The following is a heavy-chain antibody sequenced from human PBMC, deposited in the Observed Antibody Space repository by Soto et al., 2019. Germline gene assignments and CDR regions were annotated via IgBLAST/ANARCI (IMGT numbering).Heavy chain of an antibody. CDR3: ATLPPRIEVTVLPIPT. V-gene: IGHV4-30-2*01. J-gene: IGHJ5*02. CDR1: GGSMSSGDYS. Sequence: SETLSLTCAVSGGSMSSGDYSWNWIRQPPGKGLEWIGDIYHIGSTNYNPSLRGRVTISVDKSNNQFSLTLKYVTAADTAVYYCATLPPRIEVTVLPIPTWGQGTLVTVSS. D-gene: IGHD2-15*01. CDR2: IYHIGST.